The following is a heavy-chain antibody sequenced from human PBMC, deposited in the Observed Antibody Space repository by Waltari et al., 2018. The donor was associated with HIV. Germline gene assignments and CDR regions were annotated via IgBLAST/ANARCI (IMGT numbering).Heavy chain of an antibody. CDR1: GFTFSSYA. V-gene: IGHV3-23*01. J-gene: IGHJ4*02. CDR3: ARDVTPYDYYVSSFDS. D-gene: IGHD5-12*01. CDR2: ISGSSDGT. Sequence: AQLLQSGGGLVQPGGSLRLSCAASGFTFSSYAMTWGRQAPGKGLVWVSSISGSSDGTHYAAAAKGRFTVSRDNSKNTLFLQMSSLRAEDTAVYYCARDVTPYDYYVSSFDSWGQGTLVTVSS.